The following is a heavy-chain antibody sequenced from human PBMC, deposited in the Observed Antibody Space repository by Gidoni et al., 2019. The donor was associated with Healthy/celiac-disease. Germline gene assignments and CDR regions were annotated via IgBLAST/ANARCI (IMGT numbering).Heavy chain of an antibody. Sequence: EVQLVESGGGLVQPGGSLRLSCAASGFTFRSYAMSWVRQAPGKGLEWVAAISGSGGSTYFADSVKGRFTISRDNSKNTLYLQMNILRAEDTAVYYCAKIFQGAAAGNWFDPWGQGTLVTVSS. CDR2: ISGSGGST. CDR1: GFTFRSYA. V-gene: IGHV3-23*04. CDR3: AKIFQGAAAGNWFDP. D-gene: IGHD6-13*01. J-gene: IGHJ5*02.